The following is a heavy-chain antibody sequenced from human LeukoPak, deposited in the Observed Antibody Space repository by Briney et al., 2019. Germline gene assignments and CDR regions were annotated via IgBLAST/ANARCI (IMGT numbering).Heavy chain of an antibody. Sequence: PGGSLRLSCSASGFTFSSYAMHWVRQAPGKGLEYVSAISSNGGSTYYADSVKGRFTISRDNSKNTLYLQMSSLRAEDTAVYCCVKPKYSSSWATPFDPWGQGTLVTASS. CDR1: GFTFSSYA. CDR3: VKPKYSSSWATPFDP. V-gene: IGHV3-64D*06. J-gene: IGHJ5*02. D-gene: IGHD6-13*01. CDR2: ISSNGGST.